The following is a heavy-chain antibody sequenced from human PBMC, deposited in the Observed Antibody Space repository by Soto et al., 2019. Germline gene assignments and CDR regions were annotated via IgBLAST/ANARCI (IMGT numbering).Heavy chain of an antibody. Sequence: SVKVSCKASGFTFTSSAVQWVRQARGQRLEWIGWIVVGSGNTNYAQKFQERVTITRDMSTSTAYTELSSLRSEDTAVYYCAADGAYYYDSSGYPGDYGMDVWGQGTTVTVSS. D-gene: IGHD3-22*01. CDR1: GFTFTSSA. V-gene: IGHV1-58*01. J-gene: IGHJ6*02. CDR3: AADGAYYYDSSGYPGDYGMDV. CDR2: IVVGSGNT.